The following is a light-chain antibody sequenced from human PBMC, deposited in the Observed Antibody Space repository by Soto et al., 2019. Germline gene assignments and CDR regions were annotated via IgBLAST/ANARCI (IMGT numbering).Light chain of an antibody. Sequence: QSVLTQPASVSGSPGQSITISCTGTSSDVGGYNYVSWYQQHPGKAPKLMISDVTNRPSGVSNRFSGSKSGNTASLTISGLQADDEAEYYCSSYTSSTTFVLGTGPHVTGL. CDR3: SSYTSSTTFV. CDR2: DVT. CDR1: SSDVGGYNY. V-gene: IGLV2-14*03. J-gene: IGLJ1*01.